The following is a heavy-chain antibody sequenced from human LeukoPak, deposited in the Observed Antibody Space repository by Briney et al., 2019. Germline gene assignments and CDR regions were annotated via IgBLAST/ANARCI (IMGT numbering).Heavy chain of an antibody. CDR2: IKQDGSEK. D-gene: IGHD3-10*01. CDR1: GFTFSSYW. V-gene: IGHV3-7*01. CDR3: ARGATMVRGVIKAYYYYYMDV. J-gene: IGHJ6*03. Sequence: PGGSPRLSCAASGFTFSSYWMSWVRQAPGKGMEWVANIKQDGSEKYYVDSVKGRFTISRDNAKNSLYLQMNSLRAEDTAVYYCARGATMVRGVIKAYYYYYMDVWGKGTTVTVSS.